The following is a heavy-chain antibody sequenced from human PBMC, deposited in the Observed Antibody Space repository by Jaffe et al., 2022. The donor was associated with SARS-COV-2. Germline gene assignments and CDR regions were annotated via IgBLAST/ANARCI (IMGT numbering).Heavy chain of an antibody. V-gene: IGHV4-59*08. CDR2: IYYSGST. Sequence: QVQLQESGPGLVKPSETLSLTCTVSGGSISSYYWSWIRQPPGKGLEWIGYIYYSGSTNYNPSLKSRVTISVDTSKNQFSLKLSSVTAADTAVYYCARSFMTAGYYFDYWGQGTLVTVSS. CDR1: GGSISSYY. D-gene: IGHD3-16*01. J-gene: IGHJ4*02. CDR3: ARSFMTAGYYFDY.